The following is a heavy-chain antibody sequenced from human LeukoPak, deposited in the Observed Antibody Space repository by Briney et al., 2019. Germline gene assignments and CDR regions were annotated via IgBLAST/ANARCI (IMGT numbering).Heavy chain of an antibody. D-gene: IGHD6-13*01. CDR2: IYYTGCT. CDR3: ARHPGVGAAGTSESFDY. CDR1: GGSITQYY. Sequence: TQSLTRTVSGGSITQYYWSWIRQPPTTAREGSGYIYYTGCTNHNPSLKSRVTISVHTSKNQFSLRLNSVTAADTAVYYRARHPGVGAAGTSESFDYWGQGTLVTVS. V-gene: IGHV4-59*08. J-gene: IGHJ4*02.